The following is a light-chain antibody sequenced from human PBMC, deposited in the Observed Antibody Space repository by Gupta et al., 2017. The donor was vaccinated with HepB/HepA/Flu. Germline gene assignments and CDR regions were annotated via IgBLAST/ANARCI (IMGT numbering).Light chain of an antibody. CDR2: GAS. CDR3: QLYNTSPTWT. J-gene: IGKJ1*01. Sequence: EIELTQSQATLALSPGERATLSCRASKSVTSDLAWYQQKPGHAPRLVSCGASSRATGIPDRFSGSGSGTDFTLTISRLEPEDFAVYYCQLYNTSPTWTFGQGTKVEIK. CDR1: KSVTSD. V-gene: IGKV3-20*01.